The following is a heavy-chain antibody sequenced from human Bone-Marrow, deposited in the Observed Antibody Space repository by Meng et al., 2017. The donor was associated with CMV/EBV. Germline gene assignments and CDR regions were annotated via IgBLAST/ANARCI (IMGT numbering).Heavy chain of an antibody. V-gene: IGHV4-34*01. J-gene: IGHJ6*02. D-gene: IGHD6-13*01. CDR2: INHSGST. CDR3: ARGRRRYSSSWTDYYYYYGMDV. Sequence: SETLSLTCAVYGGSFSGYYWSWIRQPPGKGLEWIGEINHSGSTNYNPSLKSRVTISVDTSKNQFSLKLSSVTAADTAVYYCARGRRRYSSSWTDYYYYYGMDVWGQGPTVTVYS. CDR1: GGSFSGYY.